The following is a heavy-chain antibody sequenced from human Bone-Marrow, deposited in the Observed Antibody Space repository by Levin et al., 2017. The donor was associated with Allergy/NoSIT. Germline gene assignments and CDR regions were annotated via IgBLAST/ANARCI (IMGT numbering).Heavy chain of an antibody. CDR2: INSDGSRR. J-gene: IGHJ4*02. Sequence: GESLKISCAASGFTFHAYFISWVRQAPGKGLVWVSRINSDGSRRNYADYVKGRFTISRDNAENTLYLQLKSLTVDDTAVYYCARGGIGTGKGDLGTVYWGQGTLVTVSS. V-gene: IGHV3-74*01. D-gene: IGHD7-27*01. CDR3: ARGGIGTGKGDLGTVY. CDR1: GFTFHAYF.